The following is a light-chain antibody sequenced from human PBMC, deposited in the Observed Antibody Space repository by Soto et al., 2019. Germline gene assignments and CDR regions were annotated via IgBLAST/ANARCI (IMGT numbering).Light chain of an antibody. CDR1: QSVLYSSNNKNY. CDR3: QQYYSTLSLT. Sequence: DIVMTQSPDSLAVSLGERATINCKSSQSVLYSSNNKNYLAWYQQKPGQPPKLLIYWASTRESGVPDRFSGSGSGTDVTLTISSLQAEDVAVYSCQQYYSTLSLTFGGGTKVEIK. CDR2: WAS. J-gene: IGKJ4*01. V-gene: IGKV4-1*01.